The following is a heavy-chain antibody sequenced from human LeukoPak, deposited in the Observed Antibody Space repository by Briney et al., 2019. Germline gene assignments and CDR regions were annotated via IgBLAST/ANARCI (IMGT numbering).Heavy chain of an antibody. CDR1: GYTFTSYG. Sequence: GASVKVSCKAPGYTFTSYGISWVRQAPGQGLEWMGWINTNTGNPTYAQGFTGRFVFSLDTSVSTAYLQISSLKAEDTAVYYCARPGRAAAGTFDYWGQGTLVTVSS. D-gene: IGHD6-13*01. V-gene: IGHV7-4-1*02. CDR2: INTNTGNP. CDR3: ARPGRAAAGTFDY. J-gene: IGHJ4*02.